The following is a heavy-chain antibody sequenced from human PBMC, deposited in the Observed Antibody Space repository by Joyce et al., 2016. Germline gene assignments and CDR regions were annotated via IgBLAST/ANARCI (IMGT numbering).Heavy chain of an antibody. CDR2: ISYDGSNK. V-gene: IGHV3-30*18. D-gene: IGHD2/OR15-2a*01. CDR3: AKPDQSIYRNYYDT. Sequence: QVQVVESGGGVVQPGRSLNLSCVASGFPFRKYAMHWVRQAPGKGLEWVAFISYDGSNKYYADSVKVRFTISRDNDKTTVYLQMNSLIEEDTAIYYCAKPDQSIYRNYYDTWGQGTRVTVSS. CDR1: GFPFRKYA. J-gene: IGHJ5*02.